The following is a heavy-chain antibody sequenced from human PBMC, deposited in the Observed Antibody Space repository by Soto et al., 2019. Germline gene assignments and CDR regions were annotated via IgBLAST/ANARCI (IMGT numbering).Heavy chain of an antibody. V-gene: IGHV3-11*04. CDR3: ARDMEFLLCDAFDI. Sequence: GGSLRLSCAASGFTFSDYYVSWIRQAPGKGLEWVSYISSSGGTIYYADSVKGRFTISRDNAKNSLYLQMNSLRAEDTAVYYCARDMEFLLCDAFDIWGQGTMVTVSS. D-gene: IGHD3-10*01. J-gene: IGHJ3*02. CDR1: GFTFSDYY. CDR2: ISSSGGTI.